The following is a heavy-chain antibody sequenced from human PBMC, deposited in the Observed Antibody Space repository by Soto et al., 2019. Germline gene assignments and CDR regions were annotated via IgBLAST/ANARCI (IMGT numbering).Heavy chain of an antibody. CDR1: GFTFSSYA. V-gene: IGHV3-23*01. Sequence: GGSLRLSCAASGFTFSSYAMVWVRQAPGKGLGWVSAISGSCGSTYYADSVKGRFTISRDNSKNTLYLQMNSLRAEETAVYYCAKGGQWLAHFDYWGQGTLVTVSS. J-gene: IGHJ4*02. D-gene: IGHD6-19*01. CDR3: AKGGQWLAHFDY. CDR2: ISGSCGST.